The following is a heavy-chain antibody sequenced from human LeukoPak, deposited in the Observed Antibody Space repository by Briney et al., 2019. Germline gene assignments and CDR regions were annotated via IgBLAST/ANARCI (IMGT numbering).Heavy chain of an antibody. CDR2: IYYNGTT. V-gene: IGHV4-39*01. CDR3: VRYRASGGSYLEKWFDP. CDR1: GGSITTSHYH. J-gene: IGHJ5*02. D-gene: IGHD2-8*02. Sequence: SETLSLTCTVSGGSITTSHYHWGWIRQPPGKGLEWIANIYYNGTTSYNPSLKSRVITSVDTAKDQFFLNLKSVTAADTAVYYCVRYRASGGSYLEKWFDPWGQGTLVIVSS.